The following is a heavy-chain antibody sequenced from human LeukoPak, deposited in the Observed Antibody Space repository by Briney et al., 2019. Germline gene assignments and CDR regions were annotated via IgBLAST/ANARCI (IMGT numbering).Heavy chain of an antibody. D-gene: IGHD3-22*01. CDR2: IYYSGST. Sequence: SETLSLTCTVSGGSISGYYWTWIRQPPGKGLEWIGYIYYSGSTNYNPSLKGRVTFSVDTSKTQFSLKLRSVTAADTAVYYCARGVDSHDRSASQHWGQGTLVTVSS. J-gene: IGHJ1*01. CDR3: ARGVDSHDRSASQH. V-gene: IGHV4-59*01. CDR1: GGSISGYY.